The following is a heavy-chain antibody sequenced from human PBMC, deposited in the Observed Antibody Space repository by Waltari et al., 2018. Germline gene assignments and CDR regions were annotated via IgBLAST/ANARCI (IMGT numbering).Heavy chain of an antibody. V-gene: IGHV3-30*18. CDR1: GFSLSHFG. Sequence: QVQLVESGGGVVQPGMSLRLSCAASGFSLSHFGMHWVRQAPGKGLEWVALASFDGSTTYDADSVRGRFTISRDNSKNTLYLDINTLRVDDTAIYYCAKDAVGNTYLDHWGQGTLVTVSS. J-gene: IGHJ5*02. CDR3: AKDAVGNTYLDH. CDR2: ASFDGSTT. D-gene: IGHD2-21*01.